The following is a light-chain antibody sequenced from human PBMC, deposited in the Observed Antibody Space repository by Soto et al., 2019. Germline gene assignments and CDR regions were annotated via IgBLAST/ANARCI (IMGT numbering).Light chain of an antibody. CDR2: NDN. CDR1: SSNIGTNT. Sequence: QSVPTQAPSASGTPGQRVTISCSGSSSNIGTNTVNWYQQLPGTAPKLLIYNDNQPPSGVPDRFSGSKSDTSASLAISGLQSDDEDDYYCAAWDGSLKGVVFGGGTKLTVL. V-gene: IGLV1-44*01. CDR3: AAWDGSLKGVV. J-gene: IGLJ2*01.